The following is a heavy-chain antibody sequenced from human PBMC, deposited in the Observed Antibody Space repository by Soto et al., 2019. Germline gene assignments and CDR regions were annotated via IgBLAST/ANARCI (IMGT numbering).Heavy chain of an antibody. V-gene: IGHV3-30*18. D-gene: IGHD6-19*01. CDR2: ISYDGSNK. Sequence: PGGSLRLSCAASGFTFSSYGMHWVRQAPGKGLEWVAVISYDGSNKYYADSVKGRFTISRDNSKNTLYLQMNSLRAEDTAVYYCAKDLASVSSGWYPASDYRGQGTLVTVSS. CDR1: GFTFSSYG. J-gene: IGHJ4*02. CDR3: AKDLASVSSGWYPASDY.